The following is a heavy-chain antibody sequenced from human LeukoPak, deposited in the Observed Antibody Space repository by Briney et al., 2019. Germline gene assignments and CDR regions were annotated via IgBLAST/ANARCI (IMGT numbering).Heavy chain of an antibody. D-gene: IGHD2-2*01. Sequence: PSETLSLTGTGSGGSISSYYWSWIRQPPGKGLEWIGEINHSGSTNYNPSLKSRVTISVDTSKNQFSLKLSSVTAADTAVYYCASRRGSVGCSSTSCQPRFDYWGQGTLVTVSS. CDR3: ASRRGSVGCSSTSCQPRFDY. V-gene: IGHV4-34*01. CDR1: GGSISSYY. CDR2: INHSGST. J-gene: IGHJ4*02.